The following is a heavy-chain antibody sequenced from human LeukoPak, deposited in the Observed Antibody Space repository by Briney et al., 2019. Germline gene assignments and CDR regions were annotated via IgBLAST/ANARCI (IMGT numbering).Heavy chain of an antibody. CDR1: GYTFTSYG. D-gene: IGHD2-2*01. CDR3: ARNLRDIVVVPAADELDY. Sequence: ASVKVSCKASGYTFTSYGISWVRQAPGQGLEWMGWISAYNGNTNHAQTLQGRVTMTTDTSTSTAYMELRSLRSDDTAVYYCARNLRDIVVVPAADELDYWGQGTLVTVSS. J-gene: IGHJ4*02. CDR2: ISAYNGNT. V-gene: IGHV1-18*01.